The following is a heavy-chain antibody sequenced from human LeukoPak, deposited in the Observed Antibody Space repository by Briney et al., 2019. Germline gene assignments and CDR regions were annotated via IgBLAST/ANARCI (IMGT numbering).Heavy chain of an antibody. CDR3: ARDPRITIFGVVMGNWFDP. D-gene: IGHD3-3*01. CDR2: INPNSGGA. J-gene: IGHJ5*02. CDR1: GYTFTGYY. V-gene: IGHV1-2*06. Sequence: GSSVKVSCKASGYTFTGYYMHWVRQAPGQGLEWMGRINPNSGGANYAQKFQGRVTMTRDTSISTAYMELSRLRSDDTAVYYCARDPRITIFGVVMGNWFDPWGQGTLVTVSS.